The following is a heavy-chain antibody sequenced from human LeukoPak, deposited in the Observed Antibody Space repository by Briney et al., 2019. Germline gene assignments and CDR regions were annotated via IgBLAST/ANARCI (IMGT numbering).Heavy chain of an antibody. Sequence: SETLSLTCTVSGGSISSYYWGWIRQPPGKGLEWIGSIYYSGSTYYNPSLKSRVTISVDTSKNQFSLKLSSVTAADTAVYYCARGGSPWYSSGLPVYWGQGTLVTVSS. D-gene: IGHD6-19*01. V-gene: IGHV4-39*01. CDR1: GGSISSYY. CDR2: IYYSGST. J-gene: IGHJ4*02. CDR3: ARGGSPWYSSGLPVY.